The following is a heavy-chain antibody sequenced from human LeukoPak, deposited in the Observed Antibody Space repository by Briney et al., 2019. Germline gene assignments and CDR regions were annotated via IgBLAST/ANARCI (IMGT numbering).Heavy chain of an antibody. V-gene: IGHV3-48*04. J-gene: IGHJ4*02. D-gene: IGHD3-10*01. CDR3: AKVAKYYYGSETYYFFEH. Sequence: GGSLRLSCAASGFTFSTYSMNWVRQAPGKGLEWVSYISSSGNTIYYADSVKGRFTISRDNAKNSLYLQMNSLRVEDTAVYYCAKVAKYYYGSETYYFFEHWGQGTPVTASS. CDR1: GFTFSTYS. CDR2: ISSSGNTI.